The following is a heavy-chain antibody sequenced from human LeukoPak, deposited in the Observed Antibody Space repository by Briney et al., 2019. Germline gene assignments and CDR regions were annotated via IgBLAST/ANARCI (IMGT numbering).Heavy chain of an antibody. V-gene: IGHV3-30*18. CDR2: ISYDGTNK. CDR3: AKEYTGTFSPFPSYFDN. D-gene: IGHD1-26*01. Sequence: GGSLRLSCVPSGFPFSRYGMHWVRQAPGKGLEWVAVISYDGTNKYYADSVNGRFTISRDNSKNTLYLQMNGLRAEDTAVYYCAKEYTGTFSPFPSYFDNWGQGTLVTVSS. J-gene: IGHJ4*02. CDR1: GFPFSRYG.